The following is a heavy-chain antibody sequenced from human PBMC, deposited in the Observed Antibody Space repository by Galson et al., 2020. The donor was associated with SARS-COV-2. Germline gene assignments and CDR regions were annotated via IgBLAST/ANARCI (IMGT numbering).Heavy chain of an antibody. CDR3: ARVVGATPSDY. CDR1: GYTFTTYG. Sequence: ASVKVSCKASGYTFTTYGFIWVRHAPGQGLEWMGWISAYNGNTNYPQRLQGRVTMTTDTSTSTAYMELTSLSSDDTAVYYCARVVGATPSDYWGQGTLVTVSS. J-gene: IGHJ4*02. D-gene: IGHD1-26*01. V-gene: IGHV1-18*01. CDR2: ISAYNGNT.